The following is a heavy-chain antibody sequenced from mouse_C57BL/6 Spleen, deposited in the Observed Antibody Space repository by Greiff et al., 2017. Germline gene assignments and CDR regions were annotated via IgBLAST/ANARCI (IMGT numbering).Heavy chain of an antibody. J-gene: IGHJ2*01. Sequence: EVKLMESGPGLVKPSQSLSLTCSVTGYSITSGYYWNWIRQFPGNKLEWMGYISYDGSNNYNPSLKNRISITRDTSKNQFFLKLNSVTTEDTATYYCARRGDYGSLTDWGQGTTLTVSS. V-gene: IGHV3-6*01. CDR3: ARRGDYGSLTD. CDR1: GYSITSGYY. CDR2: ISYDGSN. D-gene: IGHD1-1*01.